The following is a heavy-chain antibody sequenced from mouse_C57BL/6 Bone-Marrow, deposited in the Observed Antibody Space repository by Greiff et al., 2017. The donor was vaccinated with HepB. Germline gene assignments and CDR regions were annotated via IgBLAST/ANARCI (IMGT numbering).Heavy chain of an antibody. CDR2: ISDGGSYT. CDR1: GFTFSSYA. CDR3: AREDGYYTWFAY. Sequence: EVKLMESGGGLVKPGGSLKLSCAASGFTFSSYAMSWVRQTPEKRLEWVATISDGGSYTYYPDNVKGRFTISRDNAKNNLYLQMSHLKSEDTAMYYCAREDGYYTWFAYWGQGTLVTVSA. V-gene: IGHV5-4*01. D-gene: IGHD2-3*01. J-gene: IGHJ3*01.